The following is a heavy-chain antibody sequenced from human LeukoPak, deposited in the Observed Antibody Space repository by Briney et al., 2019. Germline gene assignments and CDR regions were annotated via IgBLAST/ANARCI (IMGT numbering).Heavy chain of an antibody. Sequence: GESLKISCKGSGYSFTSYWIGWVRQMPGKGLEWMGIIYPGDSDTRYSPSFQGQVTISADKSISTAYLQWSSLKASDTAMYYCATGYCTNGVCYLDAFDIWGQGTMVTVSS. CDR2: IYPGDSDT. CDR1: GYSFTSYW. CDR3: ATGYCTNGVCYLDAFDI. J-gene: IGHJ3*02. V-gene: IGHV5-51*01. D-gene: IGHD2-8*01.